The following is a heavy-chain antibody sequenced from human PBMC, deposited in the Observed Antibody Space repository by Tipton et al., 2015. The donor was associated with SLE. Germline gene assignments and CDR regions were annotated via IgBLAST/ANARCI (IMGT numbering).Heavy chain of an antibody. D-gene: IGHD3-16*01. CDR2: VSRSGSP. Sequence: TLSLTCAVSGGSISSSNWWSWVRQPPGKGLEWIGEVSRSGSPNYNPSLESRVSMSLDTSKIQFSLRLSSVTAADTAVYYCARGVSGYFHYCYMDVWGKGTTVTISS. V-gene: IGHV4-4*02. CDR3: ARGVSGYFHYCYMDV. CDR1: GGSISSSNW. J-gene: IGHJ6*03.